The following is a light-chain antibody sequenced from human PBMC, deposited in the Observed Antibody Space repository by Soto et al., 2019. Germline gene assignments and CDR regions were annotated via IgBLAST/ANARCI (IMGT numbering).Light chain of an antibody. CDR2: KAS. CDR1: QSISSW. V-gene: IGKV1-5*03. CDR3: QQYNSYPYP. Sequence: DIQMTQSPSTLSASVGDRVTITCRASQSISSWLAWYQQKPGKAPKLLIYKASSLESGVPSRFNGSGSGTEFTLTNSSLQPYEFATYYCQQYNSYPYPFGQGTKLQIK. J-gene: IGKJ2*01.